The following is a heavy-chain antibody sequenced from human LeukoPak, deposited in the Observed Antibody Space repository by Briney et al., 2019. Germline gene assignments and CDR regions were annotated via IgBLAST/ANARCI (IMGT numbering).Heavy chain of an antibody. J-gene: IGHJ4*02. D-gene: IGHD3-22*01. CDR1: GFTVSSNY. Sequence: PGGSLRLSCAASGFTVSSNYMSWVRQAPGKGLEWISVIYSGGSTYYADSVKGRFTISRDNSKNTLYLQMNSLRAEDTAVYYCARGLHYYGSSGYYSGGYYFDYWGQGTLVTVSS. V-gene: IGHV3-53*01. CDR2: IYSGGST. CDR3: ARGLHYYGSSGYYSGGYYFDY.